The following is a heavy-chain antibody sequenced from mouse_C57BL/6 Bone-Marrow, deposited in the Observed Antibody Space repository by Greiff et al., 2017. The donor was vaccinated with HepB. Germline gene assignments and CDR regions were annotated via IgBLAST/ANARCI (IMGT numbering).Heavy chain of an antibody. CDR2: ISSGSSTI. CDR1: GFTFSDYG. D-gene: IGHD1-1*01. J-gene: IGHJ3*01. CDR3: ARRTLYSWFAY. Sequence: DVKLVESGGGLVKPGGSLKLSCAASGFTFSDYGMHWVRQAPEKGLEWVAYISSGSSTIYYADTVKGRFTISRDNAKNTLFLQMTSLRSEDTAMYYCARRTLYSWFAYWGQGTLVTVSA. V-gene: IGHV5-17*01.